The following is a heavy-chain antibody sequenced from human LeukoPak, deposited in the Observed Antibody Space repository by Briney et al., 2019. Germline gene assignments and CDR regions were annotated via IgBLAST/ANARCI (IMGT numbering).Heavy chain of an antibody. J-gene: IGHJ4*02. D-gene: IGHD7-27*01. CDR1: GFTFSSYE. CDR3: ARDLNWETY. V-gene: IGHV3-21*01. Sequence: GGSLRLSCAASGFTFSSYETNWVRQAPGKGLEWVSSISSSSSYIYYADSVKGRFTISRDNAKNSLYLQMNSLRAEDTAVYYCARDLNWETYWGQGTLVSVSS. CDR2: ISSSSSYI.